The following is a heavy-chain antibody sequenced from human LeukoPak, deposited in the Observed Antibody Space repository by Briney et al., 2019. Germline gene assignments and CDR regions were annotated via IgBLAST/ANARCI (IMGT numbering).Heavy chain of an antibody. CDR1: GFTFDDHG. V-gene: IGHV3-20*04. J-gene: IGHJ4*02. D-gene: IGHD4-17*01. CDR2: INWNSGSK. CDR3: AKDLAPNTVTTPPSDY. Sequence: GGSLTLSCAASGFTFDDHGLSWVRQAPGKGLEWVSGINWNSGSKRYGASVKGRFTISRDNSKNTLYLQMNSLRAEDTAVYYCAKDLAPNTVTTPPSDYWGQGTLVTVSS.